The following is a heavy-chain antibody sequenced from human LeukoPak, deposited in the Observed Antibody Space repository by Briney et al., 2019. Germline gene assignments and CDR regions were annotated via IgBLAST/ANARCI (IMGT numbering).Heavy chain of an antibody. V-gene: IGHV7-4-1*02. CDR2: INTNTGNP. Sequence: ASMKVSCKASGYTFSSYTITWVRQAPGQGPQWMGWINTNTGNPTYAQGFTGRYVFSLDTSVSTAYLQISGLTADDTAVYFCGRDPRLGIRGYTYGYIEYWGQGTLVTVSS. J-gene: IGHJ4*02. D-gene: IGHD5-18*01. CDR3: GRDPRLGIRGYTYGYIEY. CDR1: GYTFSSYT.